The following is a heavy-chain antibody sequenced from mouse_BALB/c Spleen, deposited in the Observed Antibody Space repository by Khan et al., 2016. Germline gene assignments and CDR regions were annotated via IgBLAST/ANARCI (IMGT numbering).Heavy chain of an antibody. J-gene: IGHJ4*01. CDR1: GYSITSDYA. V-gene: IGHV3-2*02. D-gene: IGHD2-4*01. CDR3: ARGDYDGTYYGMDY. Sequence: EVQLQESGPGLVKPSQSLSLTCTVTGYSITSDYAWNWIRQFPGNKLEWMGYITYSGSTSYNPSLKSRISITLDTSTDQFFLQLSAVTTEDIATYYCARGDYDGTYYGMDYWGQGTSVTVAA. CDR2: ITYSGST.